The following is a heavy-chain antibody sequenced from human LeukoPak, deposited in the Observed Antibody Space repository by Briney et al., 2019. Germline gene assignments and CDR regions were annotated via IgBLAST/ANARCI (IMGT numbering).Heavy chain of an antibody. D-gene: IGHD3-3*01. CDR1: GFTFSSYA. CDR2: ISGSGGST. Sequence: GGPLRLSCAASGFTFSSYAMSWVRQAPGKGLEWVSAISGSGGSTYYADSVKGRFTISRDNSKNTLYLQMNSLRAEDTAVYYCAKSKAGPHYEFWGGYYYAKDWFDPWGQGTLVTVSS. J-gene: IGHJ5*02. CDR3: AKSKAGPHYEFWGGYYYAKDWFDP. V-gene: IGHV3-23*01.